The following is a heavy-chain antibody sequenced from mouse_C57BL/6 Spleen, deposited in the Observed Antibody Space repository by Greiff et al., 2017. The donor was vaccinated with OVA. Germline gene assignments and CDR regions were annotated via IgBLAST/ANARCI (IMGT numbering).Heavy chain of an antibody. V-gene: IGHV1-54*01. Sequence: VQLQQSGAELVRPGTSVKVSCKASGYAFTNYLIEWVKQRPGQGLEWIGVINPGSGGTNYNEKFKGKATLTADKSSSTAYMQLSSLTSEDSAVYFCARAPYDYYAMDYWGQGTSVTVSS. J-gene: IGHJ4*01. CDR2: INPGSGGT. CDR1: GYAFTNYL. D-gene: IGHD6-5*01. CDR3: ARAPYDYYAMDY.